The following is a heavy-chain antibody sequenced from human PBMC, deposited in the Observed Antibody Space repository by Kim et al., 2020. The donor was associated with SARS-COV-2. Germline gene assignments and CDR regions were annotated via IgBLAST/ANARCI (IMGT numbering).Heavy chain of an antibody. CDR3: ARYQSSSYYYYGMDV. D-gene: IGHD2-15*01. CDR2: ISYDGSNK. Sequence: GGSLRLSCAASGFTFSSYAMHWVRQAPGKGLEWVAVISYDGSNKYYADSVKGRFTISRDNSKNTLYLQMNSLRAEDTAVYYCARYQSSSYYYYGMDVWGQGTTVTVSS. CDR1: GFTFSSYA. J-gene: IGHJ6*02. V-gene: IGHV3-30*04.